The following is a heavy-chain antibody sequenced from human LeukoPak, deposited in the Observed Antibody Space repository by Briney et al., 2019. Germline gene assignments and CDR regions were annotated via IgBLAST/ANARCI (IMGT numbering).Heavy chain of an antibody. CDR3: AREVVPAALDY. Sequence: ASVKVSCKVSGYTLTELSMHWVRQAPGKGLEWMGGFDPEDGETIYAQKFQGRVTMTTDTSTRTAYMELMSLRSDDTAVYYCAREVVPAALDYWGQGTLVTVSS. CDR2: FDPEDGET. D-gene: IGHD2-2*01. V-gene: IGHV1-24*01. J-gene: IGHJ4*02. CDR1: GYTLTELS.